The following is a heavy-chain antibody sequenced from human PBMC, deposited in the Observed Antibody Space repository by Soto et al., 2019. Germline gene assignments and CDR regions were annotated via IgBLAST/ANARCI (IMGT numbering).Heavy chain of an antibody. J-gene: IGHJ2*01. V-gene: IGHV2-5*02. D-gene: IGHD1-26*01. CDR1: GFSLGTYGVG. CDR2: IYWDDDK. CDR3: AHRGGGIVDWYFDL. Sequence: QIILNESGPTLVKPTQTLTLTCTFSGFSLGTYGVGVGWIRQPPGKALEWLALIYWDDDKRYSPSLKSRLTITTDTSKRQVFLTLTNMHPVDTATYYCAHRGGGIVDWYFDLWGRGTPVIVSS.